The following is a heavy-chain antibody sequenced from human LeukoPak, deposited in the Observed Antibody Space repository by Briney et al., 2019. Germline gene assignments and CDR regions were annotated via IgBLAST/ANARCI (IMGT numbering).Heavy chain of an antibody. D-gene: IGHD4-23*01. V-gene: IGHV3-23*01. CDR3: AKERQGGNSYGDEAFYFDY. CDR1: GFSFDTYA. Sequence: QTGGSLRLACTASGFSFDTYAMNWVRQVPGKGLEWVSGVSGSGGNSYYADSVKGRFTISRDNSKNTLYLQMHSLRAEDTAIYYCAKERQGGNSYGDEAFYFDYWGQGTLVTVSS. CDR2: VSGSGGNS. J-gene: IGHJ4*02.